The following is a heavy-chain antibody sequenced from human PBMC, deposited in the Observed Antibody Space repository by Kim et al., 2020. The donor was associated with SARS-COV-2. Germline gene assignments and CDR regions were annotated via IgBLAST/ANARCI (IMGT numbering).Heavy chain of an antibody. V-gene: IGHV3-11*06. J-gene: IGHJ5*02. Sequence: NYEDSVKVRFTSTRDNAKNSLYLQRDSLRAEDAAVYYCARGLAFDAWGQGTLVTVSS. D-gene: IGHD3-9*01. CDR3: ARGLAFDA.